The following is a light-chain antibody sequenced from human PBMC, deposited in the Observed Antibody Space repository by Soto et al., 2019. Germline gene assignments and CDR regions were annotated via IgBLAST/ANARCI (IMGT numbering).Light chain of an antibody. CDR2: GAS. Sequence: EIVMTQSPATLSVSPGERASLSCRASQSVGSKLIWYQHKPGQAPRLLIYGASARATGIPARFSGSGSGTEFTLTISSLQPEDSAIYYCQERSKWPLYTFGQGTKVDIK. CDR1: QSVGSK. V-gene: IGKV3-15*01. CDR3: QERSKWPLYT. J-gene: IGKJ2*01.